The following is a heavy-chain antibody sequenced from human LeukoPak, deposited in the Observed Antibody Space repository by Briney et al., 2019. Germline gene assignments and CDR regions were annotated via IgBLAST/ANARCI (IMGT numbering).Heavy chain of an antibody. J-gene: IGHJ4*02. D-gene: IGHD3-10*01. CDR1: GFTFSSYG. CDR3: AKDGGSGILY. V-gene: IGHV3-30*18. Sequence: PGGSLRLSCAASGFTFSSYGMHWVRQAPGKGLEWVAVISYDGSNKYYADSVKGRFTISRDNSKNTLYLQMNSLRAEDTAIYYCAKDGGSGILYWGQGTLVTAPS. CDR2: ISYDGSNK.